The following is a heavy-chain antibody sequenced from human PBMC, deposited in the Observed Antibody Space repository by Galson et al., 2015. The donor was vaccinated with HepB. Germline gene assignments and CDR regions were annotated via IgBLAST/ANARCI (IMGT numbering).Heavy chain of an antibody. CDR3: ARGGSSGWYLDY. V-gene: IGHV3-64*04. CDR2: ISNNGGST. J-gene: IGHJ4*02. Sequence: SLRLSCAASGFTFSSYAMYWVRQAPGKGLEYVSAISNNGGSTYYADSVKGRFTISRDNSKNTLYLQMNSLRAEDTAVYYCARGGSSGWYLDYWGQGTLVTVSS. CDR1: GFTFSSYA. D-gene: IGHD6-19*01.